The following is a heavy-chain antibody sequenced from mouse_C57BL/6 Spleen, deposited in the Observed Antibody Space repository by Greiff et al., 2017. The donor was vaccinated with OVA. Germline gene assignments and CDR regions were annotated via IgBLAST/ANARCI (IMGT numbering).Heavy chain of an antibody. CDR3: ARDYYSKGYFDY. CDR2: IDPSDSET. Sequence: QVQLQQPGAELVRPGSSVKLSCKASGYTFTSYWMHWVKQRPIQGLEWIGNIDPSDSETHYNQKFKDKATLTVDKSSSTAYMQLSSLTSEDSAVYYCARDYYSKGYFDYWGQGTTLTVSS. D-gene: IGHD2-5*01. J-gene: IGHJ2*01. CDR1: GYTFTSYW. V-gene: IGHV1-52*01.